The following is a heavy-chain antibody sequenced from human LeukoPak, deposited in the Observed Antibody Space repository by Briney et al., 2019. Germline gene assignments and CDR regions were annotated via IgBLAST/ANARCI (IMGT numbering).Heavy chain of an antibody. Sequence: ASVKVSCKASGYTFTGYYMHWVRQAPGQGLEWMGWINPNSGGTNYAQKFQGRVTITRDTSASTAYMELSSLKSEDMAVYYCAREGSMVRGVGIFGFDYWGQGTLVTVSS. V-gene: IGHV1-2*02. D-gene: IGHD3-10*01. CDR1: GYTFTGYY. CDR2: INPNSGGT. J-gene: IGHJ4*02. CDR3: AREGSMVRGVGIFGFDY.